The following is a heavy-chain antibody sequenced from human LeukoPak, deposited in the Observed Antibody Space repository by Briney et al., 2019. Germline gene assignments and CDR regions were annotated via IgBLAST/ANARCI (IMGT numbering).Heavy chain of an antibody. J-gene: IGHJ4*02. D-gene: IGHD3-10*01. CDR3: ARDRYGSGPN. V-gene: IGHV4-59*01. CDR1: GGSISSYY. CDR2: IYYSGST. Sequence: PSETLSLTCTVSGGSISSYYWSWIRQPPGKGLEWIGYIYYSGSTNYNPSLKSRVIISVDTSKNQFSLKLSSVTAADTAVYYCARDRYGSGPNWGQGTLVTVSS.